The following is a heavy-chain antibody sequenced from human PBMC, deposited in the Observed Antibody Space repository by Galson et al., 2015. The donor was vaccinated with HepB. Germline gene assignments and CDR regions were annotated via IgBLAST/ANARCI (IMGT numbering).Heavy chain of an antibody. J-gene: IGHJ3*02. CDR3: AKTGVLLWFGDDAFDI. CDR2: IKQDGSEK. Sequence: SLRLSCAASGFTFSSYWMSWVRQAPGKGLEWVANIKQDGSEKYYVDSVKGRFIISRDNAKNSLYLQMNSLRAEDTAVYYCAKTGVLLWFGDDAFDIWGQGTMVTVSS. D-gene: IGHD3-10*01. CDR1: GFTFSSYW. V-gene: IGHV3-7*03.